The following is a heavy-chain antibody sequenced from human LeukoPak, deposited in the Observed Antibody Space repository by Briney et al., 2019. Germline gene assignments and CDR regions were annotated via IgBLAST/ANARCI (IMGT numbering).Heavy chain of an antibody. Sequence: GGSLRLSCAASGFSFSDSWMTWVRQTPGKGLQWVASIHQDAGEKQYLDSVRGRFTISRDNARNSLYLEMNSLRVEDTAVYYCASSKDHYCRYWGQGTPVTVSS. CDR2: IHQDAGEK. J-gene: IGHJ4*02. V-gene: IGHV3-7*05. CDR1: GFSFSDSW. CDR3: ASSKDHYCRY.